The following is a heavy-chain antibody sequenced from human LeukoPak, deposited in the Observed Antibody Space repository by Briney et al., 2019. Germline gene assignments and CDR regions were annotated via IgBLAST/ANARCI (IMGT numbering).Heavy chain of an antibody. V-gene: IGHV3-21*01. Sequence: GGSLRLSWVASGFTFSSYSMNWVRQAPGKGLEWLSSISSSSNYIYYADSVKGRFTISRDNAKNSLYLQMNSVRGEDTAVYYCARDRELRFVEWSTTAWFDPWGQGTLVTVSS. D-gene: IGHD3-3*01. CDR3: ARDRELRFVEWSTTAWFDP. CDR2: ISSSSNYI. CDR1: GFTFSSYS. J-gene: IGHJ5*02.